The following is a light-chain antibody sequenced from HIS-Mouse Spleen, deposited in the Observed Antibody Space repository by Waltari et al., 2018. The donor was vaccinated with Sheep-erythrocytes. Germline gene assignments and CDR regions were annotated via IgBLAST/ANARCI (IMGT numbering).Light chain of an antibody. CDR3: QQRSNWYT. CDR1: QSVSSY. V-gene: IGKV3-11*01. J-gene: IGKJ2*01. Sequence: EIVLTQSPATLSLSPGERATLSCRASQSVSSYLAWYQQKPGQAPRLLIYDASNWATGMPAMFSGSGSGTDFTLTISSLEPEDFAVYYCQQRSNWYTFGQGTKLEIK. CDR2: DAS.